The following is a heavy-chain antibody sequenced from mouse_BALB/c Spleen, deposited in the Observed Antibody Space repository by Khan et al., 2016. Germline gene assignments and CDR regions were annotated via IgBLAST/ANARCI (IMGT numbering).Heavy chain of an antibody. CDR3: ARFRYGTY. V-gene: IGHV9-1*02. CDR2: INTYTGEP. Sequence: QIQLVQSGPELKKPGETVKISCKASGYTFTNYGMNWVKQAPGKGLKWMGWINTYTGEPTYADDFKGRFAFSLETSASTAYLQINNLKNEDMATYFCARFRYGTYWGQGTTLTVSS. D-gene: IGHD2-10*02. CDR1: GYTFTNYG. J-gene: IGHJ2*01.